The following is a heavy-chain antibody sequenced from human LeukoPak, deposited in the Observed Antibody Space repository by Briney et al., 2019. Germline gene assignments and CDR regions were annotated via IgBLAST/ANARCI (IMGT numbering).Heavy chain of an antibody. CDR1: GGSFSGYY. J-gene: IGHJ4*02. CDR2: INHSGRT. CDR3: ARGGLQHYYGSGSHDY. V-gene: IGHV4-34*01. D-gene: IGHD3-10*01. Sequence: SETLSLTCAVYGGSFSGYYWSWIRQPPGKGLEWIGEINHSGRTNYNASLKSRVTISVDTSKNHFSLKLSSVTAADTAVYYCARGGLQHYYGSGSHDYWGQGTLVTVSS.